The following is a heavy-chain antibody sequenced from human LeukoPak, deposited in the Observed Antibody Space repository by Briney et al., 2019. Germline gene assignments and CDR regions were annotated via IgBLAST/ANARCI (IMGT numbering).Heavy chain of an antibody. Sequence: ASVKVSCKASGYTFNTYGITWVRQAPGQGLEWKGWISGHNGKTKYAQKLQDRVTMTTDTSTTTAYMELRSLTPDDTAVYYCARAGAVVDNWFDPWGQGTLVTVSS. V-gene: IGHV1-18*01. J-gene: IGHJ5*02. D-gene: IGHD2-15*01. CDR1: GYTFNTYG. CDR3: ARAGAVVDNWFDP. CDR2: ISGHNGKT.